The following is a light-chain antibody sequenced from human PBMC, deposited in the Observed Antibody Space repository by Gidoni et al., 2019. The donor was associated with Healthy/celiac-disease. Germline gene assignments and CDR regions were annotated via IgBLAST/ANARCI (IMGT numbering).Light chain of an antibody. CDR3: QQSYSTPIT. CDR2: AES. J-gene: IGKJ5*01. V-gene: IGKV1-39*01. Sequence: DIQITRSPSSLSASVGDRVTITGRASQSISSYLNWYQQKPGNDPKHLIYAESSLQSGGPSRLSGSGSGTDFTLTIRSLRREDCATHSCQQSYSTPITFGQGTRLEIK. CDR1: QSISSY.